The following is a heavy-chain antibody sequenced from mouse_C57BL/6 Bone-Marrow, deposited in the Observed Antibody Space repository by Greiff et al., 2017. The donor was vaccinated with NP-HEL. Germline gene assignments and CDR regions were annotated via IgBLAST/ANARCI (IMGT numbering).Heavy chain of an antibody. CDR2: ISDGGSYT. CDR3: ARESTTVVAPFAY. Sequence: EVKLMESGGGLVKPGGSLKLSCAASGFTFSSYAMSWVRQTPEKRLEWVATISDGGSYTCYPDNVKGRFTISRDNAKNNLYLQMSHLKSEDTAMYYCARESTTVVAPFAYWGQGTLVTVSA. J-gene: IGHJ3*01. V-gene: IGHV5-4*01. CDR1: GFTFSSYA. D-gene: IGHD1-1*01.